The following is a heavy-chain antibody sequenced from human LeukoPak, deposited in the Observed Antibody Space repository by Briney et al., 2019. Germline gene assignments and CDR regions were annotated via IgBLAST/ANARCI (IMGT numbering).Heavy chain of an antibody. V-gene: IGHV1-69*05. Sequence: SVKVSCKASGGTFSSYAISRVRQAPGQGLEWMGRIIPIFGTANYAQKFQGRVTITTDESTSTAYMELSSLRSEDTAVYYCASTPQGFGEKLFDYWGQGTLVTVSS. CDR2: IIPIFGTA. CDR3: ASTPQGFGEKLFDY. J-gene: IGHJ4*02. D-gene: IGHD3-10*01. CDR1: GGTFSSYA.